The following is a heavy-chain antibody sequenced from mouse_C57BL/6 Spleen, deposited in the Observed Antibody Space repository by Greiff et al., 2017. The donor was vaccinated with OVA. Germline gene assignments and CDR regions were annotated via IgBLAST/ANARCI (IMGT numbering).Heavy chain of an antibody. J-gene: IGHJ2*01. Sequence: EVQLVESGGGLVKPGGSLKLSCAASGFTFSDYGMHWVRQAPEQGLEWVAYISSGSSTIYYADTVKGRFTISRDNAKNTLFLQMTSLRAEDTAMYYCAKPTMVTTWDYVDYWGQGTTLTVSS. CDR2: ISSGSSTI. CDR3: AKPTMVTTWDYVDY. V-gene: IGHV5-17*01. D-gene: IGHD2-9*01. CDR1: GFTFSDYG.